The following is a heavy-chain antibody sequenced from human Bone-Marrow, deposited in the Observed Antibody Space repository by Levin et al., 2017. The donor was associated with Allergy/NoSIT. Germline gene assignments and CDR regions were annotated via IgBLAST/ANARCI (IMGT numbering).Heavy chain of an antibody. V-gene: IGHV3-9*01. CDR3: ADGRYYDFWSGYFRY. CDR1: GFAFEDFA. CDR2: VNWNSETI. Sequence: QPGGSLRLSCVVSGFAFEDFAMHWVRQAPGKGLEWVSGVNWNSETIAYADSVKGRFTISRDNAKNSLYLQMDSLRTEDTAFYYCADGRYYDFWSGYFRYWSQGSLVTVSS. J-gene: IGHJ4*02. D-gene: IGHD3-3*01.